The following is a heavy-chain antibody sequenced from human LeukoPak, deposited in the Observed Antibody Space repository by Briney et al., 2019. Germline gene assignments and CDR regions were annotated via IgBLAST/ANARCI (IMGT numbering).Heavy chain of an antibody. J-gene: IGHJ4*02. CDR1: GFTFDDYG. CDR3: ARDEYCSSTSCYPFDY. V-gene: IGHV3-20*04. CDR2: INWNGGST. D-gene: IGHD2-2*01. Sequence: GGSLRLSCAASGFTFDDYGMSWVRQAPGKGLEWVSGINWNGGSTVYADSVKGRFTISRDNAKNSLYLQMDSLRAEDTALYYCARDEYCSSTSCYPFDYWGQGTLVTVSS.